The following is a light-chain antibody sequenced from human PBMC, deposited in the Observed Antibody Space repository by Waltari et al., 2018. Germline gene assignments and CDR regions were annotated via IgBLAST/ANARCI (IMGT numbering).Light chain of an antibody. CDR3: QQYYSTSPLT. Sequence: DIVMTQSPHSLAVSVGERATITCKSRQTLLYSSNNKNYLAWYQQKPGQPPKLLIYWASTREFGVPDRFSGSGSGTDFTLTISSLQAEDVAVYYCQQYYSTSPLTFGGGTKVEIK. CDR1: QTLLYSSNNKNY. V-gene: IGKV4-1*01. J-gene: IGKJ4*01. CDR2: WAS.